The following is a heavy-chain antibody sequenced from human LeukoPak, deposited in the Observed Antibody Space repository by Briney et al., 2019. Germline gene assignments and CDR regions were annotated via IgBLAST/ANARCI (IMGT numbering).Heavy chain of an antibody. CDR3: ARDEDGAYYYGMDV. V-gene: IGHV1-18*01. CDR1: GYTFTSYG. D-gene: IGHD1-26*01. J-gene: IGHJ6*02. CDR2: ISAYNGNT. Sequence: ASVKVSCKASGYTFTSYGISWVRQAPGQGLEWMGWISAYNGNTNYAQKLQGRVTMTTDTSTSTAYMELRSLRSDDTAVYYCARDEDGAYYYGMDVWGQGTTVTVSS.